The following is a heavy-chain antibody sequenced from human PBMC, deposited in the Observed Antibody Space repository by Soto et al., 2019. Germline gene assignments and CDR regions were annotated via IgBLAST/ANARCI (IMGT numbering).Heavy chain of an antibody. CDR1: GCSISSSYW. Sequence: SWTLSLTCAVSGCSISSSYWRSWVRHPPGKGLEWIVEIYHSGSTNYNPSLKSRVTIAVDKSTIQFSLKLSSVPAADTAVYYCARVYYDSSGYFPSNWFDPWGQGTLVTASS. D-gene: IGHD3-22*01. J-gene: IGHJ5*02. CDR2: IYHSGST. V-gene: IGHV4-4*02. CDR3: ARVYYDSSGYFPSNWFDP.